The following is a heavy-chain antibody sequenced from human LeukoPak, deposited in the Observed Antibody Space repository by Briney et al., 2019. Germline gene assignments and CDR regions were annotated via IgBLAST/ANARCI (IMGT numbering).Heavy chain of an antibody. CDR2: IYYSGST. Sequence: PSETLSLTCAVYGGSFSGYYWSWIRQHPGKGLEWIGYIYYSGSTYYNPSLKSRVTISVDTSKNQFSLKLSSVTAADTAVYYCARAIHYYGSGSYYFDYWGQGTLVTVSS. CDR1: GGSFSGYY. V-gene: IGHV4-31*11. CDR3: ARAIHYYGSGSYYFDY. J-gene: IGHJ4*02. D-gene: IGHD3-10*01.